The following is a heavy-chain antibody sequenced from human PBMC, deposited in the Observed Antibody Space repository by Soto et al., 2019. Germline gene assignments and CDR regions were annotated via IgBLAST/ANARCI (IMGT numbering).Heavy chain of an antibody. Sequence: EVQLVESGGGLVQPGGSLRLSCAASGFTVSSNYMSWVRQAPGKGLEWVSVIYSGGSTYYADSVKCRFTISRDKSKNTRYLHMNSLRAEDTAVYYCARDRSRYYFDSCGQGTLVTVSS. D-gene: IGHD3-16*01. J-gene: IGHJ4*02. V-gene: IGHV3-66*01. CDR1: GFTVSSNY. CDR2: IYSGGST. CDR3: ARDRSRYYFDS.